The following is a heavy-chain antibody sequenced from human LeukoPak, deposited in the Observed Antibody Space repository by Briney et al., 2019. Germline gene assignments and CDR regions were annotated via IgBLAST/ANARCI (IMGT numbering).Heavy chain of an antibody. D-gene: IGHD3-10*01. CDR3: ARGPGTSGRYYSGDY. V-gene: IGHV3-74*01. CDR1: GFTFSSHW. J-gene: IGHJ4*02. Sequence: GGSLRLSCAASGFTFSSHWMHWVRQVPGKGLVWVSRINSDGRSTSYADCVKGRFTISRDNAKNTLYLQMSSLRADDTAVYYCARGPGTSGRYYSGDYWGQGTLVTVSS. CDR2: INSDGRST.